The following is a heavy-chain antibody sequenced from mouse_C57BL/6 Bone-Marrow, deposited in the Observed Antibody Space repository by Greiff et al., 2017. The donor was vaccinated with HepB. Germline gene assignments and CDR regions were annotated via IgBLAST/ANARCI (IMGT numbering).Heavy chain of an antibody. CDR3: ARATTVPYAMDY. J-gene: IGHJ4*01. V-gene: IGHV1-18*01. CDR1: GYTFTDYN. CDR2: INPNNGGT. D-gene: IGHD1-1*01. Sequence: VQLQQSGPELVKPGASVKIPCKASGYTFTDYNMDWVKQSHGKSLEWIGDINPNNGGTIYNQKFKGKATLTGDKSSSTAYMEIRSLTSEDTAVYYCARATTVPYAMDYWGQGTSVTVSS.